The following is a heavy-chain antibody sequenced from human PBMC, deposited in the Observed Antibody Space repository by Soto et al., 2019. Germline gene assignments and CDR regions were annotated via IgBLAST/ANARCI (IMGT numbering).Heavy chain of an antibody. CDR2: IKSKTDGGTT. J-gene: IGHJ4*02. CDR1: GFTFSNAW. D-gene: IGHD4-17*01. V-gene: IGHV3-15*01. Sequence: EVQLVESGGGLVKPGGSLRLSCAASGFTFSNAWMSWVHQAPGKGLEWVGRIKSKTDGGTTDYAAPVKGRFTISRDDSKNTLYLQMNSLKTEDTAVYYCTTDETTVVTQGYYWGQGTLVTVSS. CDR3: TTDETTVVTQGYY.